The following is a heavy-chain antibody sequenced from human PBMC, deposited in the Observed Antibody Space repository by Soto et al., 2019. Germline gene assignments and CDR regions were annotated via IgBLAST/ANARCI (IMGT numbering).Heavy chain of an antibody. CDR1: GFTFSSYS. CDR3: AREDGEYQLLSGPGLDF. CDR2: ISSSSSYI. V-gene: IGHV3-21*01. D-gene: IGHD2-2*01. Sequence: GGSLRLSCAASGFTFSSYSMNWVRQAPGKGLEWVSSISSSSSYIYYADSVKGRFTIPRDNAKNSLYLQMNSLRAEDTAVYYCAREDGEYQLLSGPGLDFWGQGTLVTVSS. J-gene: IGHJ4*02.